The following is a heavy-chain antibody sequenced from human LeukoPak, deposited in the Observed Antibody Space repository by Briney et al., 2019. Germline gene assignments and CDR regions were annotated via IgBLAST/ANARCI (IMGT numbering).Heavy chain of an antibody. J-gene: IGHJ4*02. CDR2: IYYRGST. Sequence: SETLSLTCTVSGGSISSYYWSWIRQPPGKGLEWIGYIYYRGSTNYNPSLKSRVTISVDTSKNQFSLKLSSVTAADTAVYYCARGYYYDSSGYYPAALFDYWGQGTLVTVSS. V-gene: IGHV4-59*08. CDR1: GGSISSYY. CDR3: ARGYYYDSSGYYPAALFDY. D-gene: IGHD3-22*01.